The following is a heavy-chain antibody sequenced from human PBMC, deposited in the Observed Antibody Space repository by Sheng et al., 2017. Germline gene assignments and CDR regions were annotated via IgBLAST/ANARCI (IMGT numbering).Heavy chain of an antibody. CDR2: INPDGSEI. J-gene: IGHJ4*02. Sequence: EVQLVESGGGLVQPGESLRLSCAASGFTFGNYWMSWVRQAPGKGLEWVANINPDGSEIYYVDSVKGRFTISRDNAKNSMYLQVNSLRAGDTAVYYCATWGVVPDVHFDYWGQGTLVTVSA. D-gene: IGHD2-2*01. CDR1: GFTFGNYW. CDR3: ATWGVVPDVHFDY. V-gene: IGHV3-7*01.